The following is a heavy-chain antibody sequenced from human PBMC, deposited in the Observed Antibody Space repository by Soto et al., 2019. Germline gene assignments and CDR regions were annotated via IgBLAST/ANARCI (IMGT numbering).Heavy chain of an antibody. CDR1: GFSLSTSGVG. Sequence: ESGPTLVNPTQTLTLTCTFSGFSLSTSGVGVGWIRQPPGKALEWLALIYWNDDKRYSPSLKSRLTITKDTSKNQVVLTMTNMDPVDTATYYCAHSRSYYDFWSGYYRYYGMDVWGQGTTVTVSS. CDR3: AHSRSYYDFWSGYYRYYGMDV. D-gene: IGHD3-3*01. CDR2: IYWNDDK. V-gene: IGHV2-5*01. J-gene: IGHJ6*02.